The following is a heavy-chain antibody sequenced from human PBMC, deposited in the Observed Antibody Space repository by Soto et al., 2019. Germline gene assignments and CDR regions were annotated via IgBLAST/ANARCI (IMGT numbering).Heavy chain of an antibody. CDR3: AKFGMATTKRSPPYYIDY. J-gene: IGHJ4*02. Sequence: GSLRLSCAASGFTFSGYWMSWLRQAPGKGLEWVANVKQDGSEKYYVDSVKGRFTISRDNAKNSLYLQMNSLRAEDTAVYYCAKFGMATTKRSPPYYIDYWGQGALVTVSS. V-gene: IGHV3-7*03. CDR2: VKQDGSEK. D-gene: IGHD1-1*01. CDR1: GFTFSGYW.